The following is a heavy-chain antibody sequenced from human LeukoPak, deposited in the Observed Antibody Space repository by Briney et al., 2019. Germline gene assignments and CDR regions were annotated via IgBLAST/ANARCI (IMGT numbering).Heavy chain of an antibody. CDR3: ARDGACSSASCQNFDY. CDR1: GYTFTYYY. D-gene: IGHD2-2*01. CDR2: INPNSGGT. V-gene: IGHV1-2*02. J-gene: IGHJ4*02. Sequence: ASVKVSCKASGYTFTYYYMHWVRQAPGHGLEWMGWINPNSGGTIYAQKFQGRVTMTRDTSVSTAYLELSRLTSDDTAVYYCARDGACSSASCQNFDYWGQGTLVTVSS.